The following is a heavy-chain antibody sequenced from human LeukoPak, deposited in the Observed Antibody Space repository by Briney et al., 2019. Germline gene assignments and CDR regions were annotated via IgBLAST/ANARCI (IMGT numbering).Heavy chain of an antibody. Sequence: SETLSLTCTVSGGSISSYYWIWIRQPPGKGLEWIGDIYDSGSTNYNPSLKSRVVISVDTSKNQFSLKLRSVTAADTAVYYCARDHLYEGYYHYGMDVWGQGTTVTVSS. CDR3: ARDHLYEGYYHYGMDV. J-gene: IGHJ6*02. D-gene: IGHD5/OR15-5a*01. CDR2: IYDSGST. V-gene: IGHV4-59*01. CDR1: GGSISSYY.